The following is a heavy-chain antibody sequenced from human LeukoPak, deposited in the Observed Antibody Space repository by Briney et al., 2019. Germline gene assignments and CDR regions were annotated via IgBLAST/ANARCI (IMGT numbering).Heavy chain of an antibody. V-gene: IGHV3-74*01. J-gene: IGHJ4*02. CDR1: GFTFSSYW. CDR2: INSDGSST. CDR3: AKDSREIFGVVTPTFFDY. D-gene: IGHD3-3*01. Sequence: GGSLRLSCAASGFTFSSYWMHWVRQAPGKGLVWVSRINSDGSSTSYADSVKGRFTISRDNAKNTLYLQMNSLRAEDTAVYYCAKDSREIFGVVTPTFFDYWGQGTLVTVSS.